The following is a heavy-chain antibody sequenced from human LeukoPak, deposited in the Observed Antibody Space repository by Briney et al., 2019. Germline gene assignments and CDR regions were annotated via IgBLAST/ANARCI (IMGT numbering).Heavy chain of an antibody. CDR3: ARKFSGSYSMIDY. Sequence: GGSLRLSCAASGFTFSSYWMSWVRQAPGKGLEWVANIKQDGSEKYYVDSVKGRFTISRDNAKNSLYLQMNSLRAEDTAVYYCARKFSGSYSMIDYWGQGTLVTVSS. V-gene: IGHV3-7*01. CDR2: IKQDGSEK. J-gene: IGHJ4*02. D-gene: IGHD1-26*01. CDR1: GFTFSSYW.